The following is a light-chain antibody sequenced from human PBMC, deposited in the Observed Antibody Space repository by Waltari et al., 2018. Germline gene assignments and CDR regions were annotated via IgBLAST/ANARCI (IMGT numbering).Light chain of an antibody. J-gene: IGKJ1*01. CDR3: QQYNNWPPGA. CDR1: HSVSSN. CDR2: GAS. V-gene: IGKV3-15*01. Sequence: EIVMTQSPATLSVSPGERATLSCRASHSVSSNLAWYQQKPGQAPRLLIHGASTRATGIPARFSCSGSGTEFTLTISSLQSEDFAVYYCQQYNNWPPGAFGQGTKVEIK.